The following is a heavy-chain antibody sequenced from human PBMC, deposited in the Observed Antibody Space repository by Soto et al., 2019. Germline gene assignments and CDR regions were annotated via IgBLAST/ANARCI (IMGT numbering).Heavy chain of an antibody. Sequence: PSETLSLTCTVSGGSVSSGSYYWSWIRQPPGKGLEWIGYIYYSGSTNYNPSLKSRVTISVDTSKNQFSLKLSSVTAADTAVYYCAREWLSLQPGWFDPWGQGTLVTVSS. V-gene: IGHV4-61*01. J-gene: IGHJ5*02. D-gene: IGHD3-22*01. CDR2: IYYSGST. CDR1: GGSVSSGSYY. CDR3: AREWLSLQPGWFDP.